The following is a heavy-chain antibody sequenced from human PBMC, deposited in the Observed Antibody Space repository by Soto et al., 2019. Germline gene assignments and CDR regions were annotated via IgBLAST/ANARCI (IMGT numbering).Heavy chain of an antibody. Sequence: PVGSLRLSGAASGFTFTNYAMTWVRQAPGKGLEWVSSITASGGSTHHADSVEGRFTISRDNSKNTVNLQMNSLRAEDTAVYYCAKDFPLEYDFWTGYYPLLDHWGQGTLVTVSS. V-gene: IGHV3-23*01. CDR2: ITASGGST. CDR3: AKDFPLEYDFWTGYYPLLDH. D-gene: IGHD3-3*01. J-gene: IGHJ4*02. CDR1: GFTFTNYA.